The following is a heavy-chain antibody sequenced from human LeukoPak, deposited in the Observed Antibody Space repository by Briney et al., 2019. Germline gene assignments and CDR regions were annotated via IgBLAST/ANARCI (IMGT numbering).Heavy chain of an antibody. J-gene: IGHJ6*04. CDR2: IIPIFGTA. CDR3: AARTRGQDV. V-gene: IGHV1-69*05. D-gene: IGHD1-1*01. Sequence: ASVKVSCKASGGTFSSYAISWVRQAPGQGLEWMGGIIPIFGTANYAQKFQERVTITRDMSTSTAYMELSSLRSEDTAVYYCAARTRGQDVWGKGTTVTISS. CDR1: GGTFSSYA.